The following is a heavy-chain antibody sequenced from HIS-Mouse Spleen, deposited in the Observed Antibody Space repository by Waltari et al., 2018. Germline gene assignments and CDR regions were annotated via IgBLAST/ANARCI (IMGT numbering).Heavy chain of an antibody. D-gene: IGHD1-20*01. V-gene: IGHV3-30-3*01. CDR1: GFTFSSYA. J-gene: IGHJ4*02. CDR3: ARDHMNNWAIRD. Sequence: QVQLVESGGGVVQPGRSLRLSCAASGFTFSSYAMHWVRQAPGKGLEWVAVISYDGSNKYYAESVKGRFTISRDNSKNTLYLQMNSLRAEDTAVYYCARDHMNNWAIRDWGQGTLVTVPS. CDR2: ISYDGSNK.